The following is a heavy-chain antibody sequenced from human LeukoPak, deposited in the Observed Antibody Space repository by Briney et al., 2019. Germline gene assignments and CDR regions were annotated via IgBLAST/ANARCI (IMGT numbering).Heavy chain of an antibody. V-gene: IGHV3-9*01. CDR1: GFTFDDYA. CDR3: AKGGYNRNDAIFDY. Sequence: GGSLRLSCAASGFTFDDYAMHWGPQAPGKGLEWVSGISWNSGSIGYADSVKGRFTISRDNAKNSLYLQMNSLRAEDTALYYCAKGGYNRNDAIFDYWGQGTLVTVSS. D-gene: IGHD1-1*01. CDR2: ISWNSGSI. J-gene: IGHJ4*02.